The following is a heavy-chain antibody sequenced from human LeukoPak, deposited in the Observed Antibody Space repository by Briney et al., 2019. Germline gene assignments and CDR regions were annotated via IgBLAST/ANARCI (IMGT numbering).Heavy chain of an antibody. CDR3: ARRTDSLVYFDY. CDR2: TYPGDSDT. Sequence: KYGESLKISCKGSGYSFTNYWIAWVRQTPGEGLEWMGITYPGDSDTRYSPSFQGQVTISADKSISTAYLQWSSLKASDTAIYYCARRTDSLVYFDYWGQGTLVTVSS. V-gene: IGHV5-51*01. D-gene: IGHD5-18*01. CDR1: GYSFTNYW. J-gene: IGHJ4*02.